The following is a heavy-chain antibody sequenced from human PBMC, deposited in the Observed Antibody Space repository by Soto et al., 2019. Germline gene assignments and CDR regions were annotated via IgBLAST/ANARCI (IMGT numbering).Heavy chain of an antibody. J-gene: IGHJ6*02. Sequence: QVQLQESGPGLVKPSETLSLSCTDSGGSISSYYWSWFLQSPGKRMEWIGYVHHSWGSSYNPSLQSRVAISLDTSKSQFSLKVTSVTATDTAVYYCARQGFGPLHGLVDVWGQGTTVTVSS. CDR1: GGSISSYY. V-gene: IGHV4-59*08. CDR2: VHHSWGS. CDR3: ARQGFGPLHGLVDV. D-gene: IGHD3-10*01.